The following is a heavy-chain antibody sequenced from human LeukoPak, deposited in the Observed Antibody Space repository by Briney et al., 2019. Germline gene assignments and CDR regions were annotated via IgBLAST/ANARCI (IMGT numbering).Heavy chain of an antibody. D-gene: IGHD2-15*01. CDR3: AKSRLRNWFDP. J-gene: IGHJ5*02. CDR1: GFTFSSYA. V-gene: IGHV3-23*01. CDR2: ISGSGGST. Sequence: EGSLRLSCTASGFTFSSYAMSWVRQAPGKGLEWVSAISGSGGSTYYADSVKGRFTISRDNSKNTLYLQMNSLRAEDTAVYYCAKSRLRNWFDPWGQGTLVTVSS.